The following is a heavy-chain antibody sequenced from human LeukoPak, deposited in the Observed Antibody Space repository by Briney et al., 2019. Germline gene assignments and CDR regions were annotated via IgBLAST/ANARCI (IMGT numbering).Heavy chain of an antibody. D-gene: IGHD5-18*01. CDR2: IFPGGGEI. CDR3: ATYRQVLLPFES. CDR1: GFTFSTFA. J-gene: IGHJ4*02. V-gene: IGHV3-23*01. Sequence: GGSLRLSCAASGFTFSTFAMIWVRQPPGKGLEWVSSIFPGGGEIHYADSVRGRFTIYRDNSKSILSLQINSLRAEDTAIYYCATYRQVLLPFESWGQGTLVTVSS.